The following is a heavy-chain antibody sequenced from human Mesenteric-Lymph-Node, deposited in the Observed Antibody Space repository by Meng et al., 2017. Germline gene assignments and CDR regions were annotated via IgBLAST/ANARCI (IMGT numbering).Heavy chain of an antibody. Sequence: QVELVQSGAEVEKPGSSVKVSCKTSGGPFSSHAISWVRQAPGQGLEWMGGIIPIFDTANYTQRIQGRVTVTADKSTSTAYMELRSLTSDDTAVYYCARYVPNGSFWYFDFWGRGTLVTVSS. CDR3: ARYVPNGSFWYFDF. D-gene: IGHD6-13*01. J-gene: IGHJ2*01. CDR1: GGPFSSHA. CDR2: IIPIFDTA. V-gene: IGHV1-69*06.